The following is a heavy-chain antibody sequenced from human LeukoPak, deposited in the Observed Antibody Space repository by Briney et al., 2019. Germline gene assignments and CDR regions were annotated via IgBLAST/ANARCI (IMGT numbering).Heavy chain of an antibody. Sequence: GGSLRLSCAASGFTFSSYAMHWVRQAPGKGLEWVAVISYDGSNKYYADSVKGRFTISRDNSMNTLYLQMNSLRAEDTAVYYCAREQTANAFDIWGQGTMVTVSS. D-gene: IGHD5-18*01. V-gene: IGHV3-30-3*01. J-gene: IGHJ3*02. CDR2: ISYDGSNK. CDR3: AREQTANAFDI. CDR1: GFTFSSYA.